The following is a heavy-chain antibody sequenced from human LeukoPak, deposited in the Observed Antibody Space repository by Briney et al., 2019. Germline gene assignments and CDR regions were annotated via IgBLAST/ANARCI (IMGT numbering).Heavy chain of an antibody. J-gene: IGHJ4*02. D-gene: IGHD6-19*01. CDR1: GGSISTYY. Sequence: SETLSLTCTVSGGSISTYYWNWIRQPAGKGLEWIGRIYTSGSTNYNPSLKSRVSMSVDTSKNQFSLKLSSVTAAYTAVYYCARGKVVAGTPGQNSWDSWGQGTLVTVSS. CDR3: ARGKVVAGTPGQNSWDS. V-gene: IGHV4-4*07. CDR2: IYTSGST.